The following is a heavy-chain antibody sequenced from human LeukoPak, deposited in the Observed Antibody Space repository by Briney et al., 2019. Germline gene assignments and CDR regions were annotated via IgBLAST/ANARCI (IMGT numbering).Heavy chain of an antibody. CDR1: GFTFSSYS. Sequence: GGSLRLSCAASGFTFSSYSMRWVRQAPGKGLEWVSGISGSGESTYYADSVKGRFTIFRDNPKNTLYLQMNSLRAEDTALYYCAKRGDSGACNDYWGQGTLVTVSP. V-gene: IGHV3-23*01. CDR2: ISGSGEST. D-gene: IGHD2-21*01. J-gene: IGHJ4*02. CDR3: AKRGDSGACNDY.